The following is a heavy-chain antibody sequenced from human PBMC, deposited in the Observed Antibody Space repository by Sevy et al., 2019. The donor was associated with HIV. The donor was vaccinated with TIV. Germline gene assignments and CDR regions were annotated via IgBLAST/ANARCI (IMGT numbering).Heavy chain of an antibody. D-gene: IGHD3-9*01. CDR3: ARDELRYFDWLPTSEYFQH. CDR1: GYTFTSYG. Sequence: ASVKVSCKASGYTFTSYGISWVRQAPGQGLEWMGWISAYNGNTNYAQKLQGRVTMTTDTSTSTAYMELRSLRSDDTAVYYCARDELRYFDWLPTSEYFQHWGQSTLVTVSS. CDR2: ISAYNGNT. J-gene: IGHJ1*01. V-gene: IGHV1-18*01.